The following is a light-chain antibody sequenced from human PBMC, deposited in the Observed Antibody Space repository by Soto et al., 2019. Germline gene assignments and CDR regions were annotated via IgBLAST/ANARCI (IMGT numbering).Light chain of an antibody. V-gene: IGKV3-20*01. CDR2: GAS. CDR1: QSVSSSY. CDR3: HQYGRSPSCT. J-gene: IGKJ2*01. Sequence: EIVLTQSPGTLSLSPGERATLSCRASQSVSSSYLAWYQQKPGQAPTLLIYGASRRATGIPDRFSGSGSGTHLTLTISSLEPQDFTMYYCHQYGRSPSCTSRQRNKLEIK.